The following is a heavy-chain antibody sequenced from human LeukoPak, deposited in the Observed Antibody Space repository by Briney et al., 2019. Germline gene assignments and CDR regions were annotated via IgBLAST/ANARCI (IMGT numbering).Heavy chain of an antibody. CDR3: ARIPATYYYYGMDV. Sequence: PSETLSLTCTVSGGSISSGGYYWSWIRQHPGKGLEWIGYIYYSGSTNYNPSLKSRVTISVDTSKNQFSLKLSSVTAADTAVYYCARIPATYYYYGMDVWGQGTTVTVSS. D-gene: IGHD2-2*01. J-gene: IGHJ6*02. CDR1: GGSISSGGYY. V-gene: IGHV4-61*08. CDR2: IYYSGST.